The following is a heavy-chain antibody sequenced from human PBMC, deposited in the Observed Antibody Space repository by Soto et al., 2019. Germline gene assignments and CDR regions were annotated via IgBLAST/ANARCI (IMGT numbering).Heavy chain of an antibody. CDR1: GGSISSSSYY. Sequence: QLQLQESGPGLVKPSETLSLTCTVSGGSISSSSYYWGWIRQPPGKGLEWIGSIYYSGSTYYNPSLKSRVTISVDTSKNQFSLKLSSVTAADTAVYYCARTSGSSWYGVGYYYGMDVWGQGTTVTVSS. V-gene: IGHV4-39*01. CDR2: IYYSGST. CDR3: ARTSGSSWYGVGYYYGMDV. J-gene: IGHJ6*02. D-gene: IGHD6-13*01.